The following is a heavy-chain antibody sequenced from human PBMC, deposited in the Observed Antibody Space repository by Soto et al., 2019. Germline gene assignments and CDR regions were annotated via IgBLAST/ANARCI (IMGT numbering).Heavy chain of an antibody. CDR1: GGSFSDFA. V-gene: IGHV1-69*01. J-gene: IGHJ4*02. Sequence: QVQLAQSGAEMTKPGSSVKVSCRASGGSFSDFAFSWVRQAPGQGLEWMGGIIPMFAATKYAQRLQDRVTITADESTNTVYLALNSLTSADTAIYYWARGAIVAVPAALSSYHDYTNYRFDSWGQGTLVTVSS. D-gene: IGHD2-15*01. CDR2: IIPMFAAT. CDR3: ARGAIVAVPAALSSYHDYTNYRFDS.